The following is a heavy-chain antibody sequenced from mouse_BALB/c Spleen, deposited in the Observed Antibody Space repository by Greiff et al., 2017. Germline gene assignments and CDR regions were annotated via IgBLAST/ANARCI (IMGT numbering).Heavy chain of an antibody. J-gene: IGHJ3*01. V-gene: IGHV5-12-1*01. CDR2: ISSGGGST. CDR1: GFAFSSYD. D-gene: IGHD2-4*01. Sequence: EVQVVESGGGLVKPGGSLKLSCAASGFAFSSYDMSWVRQTPEKRLEWVAYISSGGGSTYYPDTVKGRFTISRDNAKNTLYLQMSSLKSEDTAMYYCARQYDYDEAWFAYWGQGTLVTVSA. CDR3: ARQYDYDEAWFAY.